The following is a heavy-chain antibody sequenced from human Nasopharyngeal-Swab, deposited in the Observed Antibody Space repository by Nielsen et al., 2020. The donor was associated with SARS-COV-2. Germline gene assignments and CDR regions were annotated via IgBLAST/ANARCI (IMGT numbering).Heavy chain of an antibody. D-gene: IGHD3-3*01. CDR3: ARDWILRGWSTYYYYGMDV. Sequence: WIRQPPGKGLEWIGYIYYSGSTYYNPSLKSRVTISVDTSKNQFSLKLSSVTAADTAVYYCARDWILRGWSTYYYYGMDVWGQGTTVTVS. J-gene: IGHJ6*02. CDR2: IYYSGST. V-gene: IGHV4-31*02.